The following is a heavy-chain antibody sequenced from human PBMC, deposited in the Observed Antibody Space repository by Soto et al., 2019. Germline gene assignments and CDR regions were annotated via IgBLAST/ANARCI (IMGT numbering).Heavy chain of an antibody. Sequence: QVQLVQSGGEVKKPGASVKVSCKASGYTFSTFGISWVRQAPGQGLEWMGWISAYSGNTIYAQKLQGRVTKTTDISTSTAYMELRSLTSDHTAVYYCARDRPRGLDGFSWFDHWGQGTLVTVSS. V-gene: IGHV1-18*01. J-gene: IGHJ5*02. CDR1: GYTFSTFG. D-gene: IGHD3-16*01. CDR3: ARDRPRGLDGFSWFDH. CDR2: ISAYSGNT.